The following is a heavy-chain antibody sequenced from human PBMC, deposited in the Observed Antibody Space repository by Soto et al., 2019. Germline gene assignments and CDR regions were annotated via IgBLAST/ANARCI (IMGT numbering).Heavy chain of an antibody. CDR2: ISYDGSNK. CDR3: ARSSSYYDSSGYYLQSGYFDY. V-gene: IGHV3-30-3*01. J-gene: IGHJ4*02. Sequence: PGGSLRLSCAASGFTFSSFAMHWVRQAPGKGLEWVAVISYDGSNKYYADSVKGRFTISRDNSKNTLYLQMNSLRAEDTAVYYCARSSSYYDSSGYYLQSGYFDYWGQGTLVTVSS. D-gene: IGHD3-22*01. CDR1: GFTFSSFA.